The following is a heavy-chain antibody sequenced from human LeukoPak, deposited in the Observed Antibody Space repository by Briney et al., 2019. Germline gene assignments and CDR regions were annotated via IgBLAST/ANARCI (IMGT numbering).Heavy chain of an antibody. CDR1: GGSFSGYY. V-gene: IGHV4-34*01. Sequence: PSETLSLTCAVYGGSFSGYYWSWIRQPPGKGLEWIGEINHSGSTNYNPSLKSRVTISVDTSKNQFSLKLSSVTAADTAVYYCARGRGDGYLFDYRGQGTLVTVSS. D-gene: IGHD5-24*01. CDR3: ARGRGDGYLFDY. J-gene: IGHJ4*02. CDR2: INHSGST.